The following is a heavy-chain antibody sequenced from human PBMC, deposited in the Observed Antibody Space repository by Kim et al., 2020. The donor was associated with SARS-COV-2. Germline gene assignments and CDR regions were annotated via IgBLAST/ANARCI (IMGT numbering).Heavy chain of an antibody. J-gene: IGHJ4*02. CDR2: IYPGDSDT. Sequence: GESLKISCKGSGYSFTTYWIGWVRQMPGKGLEWMGIIYPGDSDTRYSPSFQGQVTISADRSISTAYLQWSSLKASDTAMYYCARREYSSSSPNKNFDYWGQGTLVTVSS. CDR3: ARREYSSSSPNKNFDY. D-gene: IGHD6-6*01. CDR1: GYSFTTYW. V-gene: IGHV5-51*01.